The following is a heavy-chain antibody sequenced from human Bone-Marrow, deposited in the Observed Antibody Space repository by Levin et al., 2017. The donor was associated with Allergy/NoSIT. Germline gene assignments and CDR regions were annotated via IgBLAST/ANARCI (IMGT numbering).Heavy chain of an antibody. CDR3: AKVASDILTAYLTRRQELPYYNYHMDV. Sequence: GESLKISCAASGFPLRDYAMSWVRQAPGKGLEWVSSISGSEGNRYYADSVKGRFTNSRDISRNTVYLQMNSLRAEDTAVYYCAKVASDILTAYLTRRQELPYYNYHMDVWGKGTTVTVSS. CDR2: ISGSEGNR. CDR1: GFPLRDYA. D-gene: IGHD3-9*01. J-gene: IGHJ6*03. V-gene: IGHV3-23*01.